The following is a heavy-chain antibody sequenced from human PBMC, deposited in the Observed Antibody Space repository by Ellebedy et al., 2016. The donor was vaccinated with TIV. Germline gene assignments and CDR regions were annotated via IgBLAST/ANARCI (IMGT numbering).Heavy chain of an antibody. D-gene: IGHD1-1*01. CDR1: GYSFTSYW. CDR3: SRQGTVLNTDLDY. Sequence: GESLKISCKGSGYSFTSYWIGWVRQMPGKGLGWMGSIDPTESYTNYSPSFQGHVTISTDNSISTSYLQWSSLKASDTAIYYCSRQGTVLNTDLDYWGQGTLVTVSS. CDR2: IDPTESYT. V-gene: IGHV5-10-1*01. J-gene: IGHJ4*02.